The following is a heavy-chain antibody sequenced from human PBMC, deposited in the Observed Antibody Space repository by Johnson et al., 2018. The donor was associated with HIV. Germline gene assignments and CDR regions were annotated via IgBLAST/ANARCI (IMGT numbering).Heavy chain of an antibody. Sequence: VQLVESGGGLVQPGRSLRLSCAASGFTFDDYAMHWVRQAPGKGLEWVSGISWNSGSIGYADSVKGRFTISRDNAKNSLYLQMNSLRAEDTAVYYCAREMATICPQNFCDAFDIWGQGTMVTVSS. D-gene: IGHD5-24*01. V-gene: IGHV3-9*01. CDR1: GFTFDDYA. CDR2: ISWNSGSI. CDR3: AREMATICPQNFCDAFDI. J-gene: IGHJ3*02.